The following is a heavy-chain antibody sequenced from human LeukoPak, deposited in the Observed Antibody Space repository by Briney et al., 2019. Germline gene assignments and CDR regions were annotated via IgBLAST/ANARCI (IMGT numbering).Heavy chain of an antibody. V-gene: IGHV3-23*01. J-gene: IGHJ4*02. CDR2: ISGSGGST. D-gene: IGHD3-10*01. CDR1: GFTFSSYA. CDR3: AKGLWFGEFAY. Sequence: GGSLRLSCAASGFTFSSYAMNWVRQAPGKGLEWVSVISGSGGSTYSAESVKGRFTISRDNSKNTLYLQMNSLRVEDTAVYYCAKGLWFGEFAYWGQGTLVTVSS.